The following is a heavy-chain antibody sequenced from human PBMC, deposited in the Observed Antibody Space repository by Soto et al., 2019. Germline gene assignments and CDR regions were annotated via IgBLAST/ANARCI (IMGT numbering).Heavy chain of an antibody. CDR2: VYHSGST. CDR1: GGSISSGGYS. D-gene: IGHD2-2*01. V-gene: IGHV4-30-2*01. Sequence: SETLSLTCAVSGGSISSGGYSWSWIRQPPGKGLEWIGYVYHSGSTYYNPSLKSRVTVSVDGSKNQFSLKLSSVTAADTAVYYCARDGVYCSSSSCQDFYYYGMDVWGQGTTVTVSS. J-gene: IGHJ6*02. CDR3: ARDGVYCSSSSCQDFYYYGMDV.